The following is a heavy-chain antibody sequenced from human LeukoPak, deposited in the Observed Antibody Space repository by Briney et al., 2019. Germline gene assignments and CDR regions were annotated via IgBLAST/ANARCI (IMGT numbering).Heavy chain of an antibody. CDR1: GFTFTKHW. CDR3: VRDYRGGWNDY. J-gene: IGHJ4*02. V-gene: IGHV3-7*01. D-gene: IGHD1-26*01. Sequence: GGSLRLSCVATGFTFTKHWISWVRQRRGKGLECVAKIREAGNERHYVESVKGRFTISRDNDRNSLYLTMNNVRVDDTAVYYCVRDYRGGWNDYWGQGTQVTVSS. CDR2: IREAGNER.